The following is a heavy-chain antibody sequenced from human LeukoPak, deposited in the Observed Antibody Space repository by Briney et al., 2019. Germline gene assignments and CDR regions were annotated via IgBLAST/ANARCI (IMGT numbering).Heavy chain of an antibody. CDR2: TIPIFGTA. CDR3: ASRLERYCSGGTCCPEDY. V-gene: IGHV1-69*13. Sequence: ASVKVSCKASGGTFSSYVISWVRQAPGQGLEWMGGTIPIFGTANYAQKFQGRVTITADESTSTAYMELSSLRSEDTAVYYCASRLERYCSGGTCCPEDYWGQGTLVTVSS. J-gene: IGHJ4*02. CDR1: GGTFSSYV. D-gene: IGHD2-15*01.